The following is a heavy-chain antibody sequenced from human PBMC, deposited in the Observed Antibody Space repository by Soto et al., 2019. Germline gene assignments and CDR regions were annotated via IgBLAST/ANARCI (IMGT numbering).Heavy chain of an antibody. CDR3: ARGDRYSGSFSDYFDP. J-gene: IGHJ5*02. CDR2: IYHSGST. D-gene: IGHD1-26*01. V-gene: IGHV4-30-2*01. CDR1: GGSISSGGYS. Sequence: SETLSLTCAVSGGSISSGGYSWSWIRQPPGKGLEWIGYIYHSGSTYYNPSLKSRASISMDKSRNQFSVRLTSVTAADTAVYFCARGDRYSGSFSDYFDPWGQGTLVTVSS.